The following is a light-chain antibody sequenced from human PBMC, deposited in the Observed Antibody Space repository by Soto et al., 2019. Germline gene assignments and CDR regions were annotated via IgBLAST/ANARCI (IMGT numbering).Light chain of an antibody. CDR1: QSVSSN. CDR3: QQYNSWPLT. Sequence: EIVMTQSPATLSVSPLERASLSCMASQSVSSNLVWYQQKPGQAPRLLIYGASTRATGIPARFSGSGSGTDFTLTVSSLEPEDFAVYYCQQYNSWPLTFGGGTKVDIK. J-gene: IGKJ4*01. V-gene: IGKV3-15*01. CDR2: GAS.